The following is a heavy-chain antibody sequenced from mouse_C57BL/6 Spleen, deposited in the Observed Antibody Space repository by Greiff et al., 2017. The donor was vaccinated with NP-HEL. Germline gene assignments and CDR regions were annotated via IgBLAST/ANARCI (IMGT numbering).Heavy chain of an antibody. CDR1: GYTFTSYW. V-gene: IGHV1-69*01. CDR2: IDPSDSYT. CDR3: ARYGQGFDY. Sequence: VQLQQPGAELVMPGASVKLSCKASGYTFTSYWMHWVKQRPGQGLEWIGEIDPSDSYTNYNQKFKGKSTLTVDKSSSTAYMQLSSLTSEDSAVYYCARYGQGFDYWGQGTTRTVSS. J-gene: IGHJ2*01. D-gene: IGHD1-1*02.